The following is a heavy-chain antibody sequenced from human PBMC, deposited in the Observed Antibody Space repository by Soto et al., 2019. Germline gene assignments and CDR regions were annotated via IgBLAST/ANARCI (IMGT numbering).Heavy chain of an antibody. CDR1: GFTFSSYG. Sequence: QVQLVESGGGVVQPGRSLRLSCAASGFTFSSYGMHWVRQAPGKGLEWVAVISYDGSNKYYADSVKGRFTISRDNSKNTLYLQMNSLRAEDTAVYYCANRGYPFDWNYSHWFDPWGQGTLVTVSS. D-gene: IGHD1-7*01. CDR2: ISYDGSNK. J-gene: IGHJ5*02. V-gene: IGHV3-30*18. CDR3: ANRGYPFDWNYSHWFDP.